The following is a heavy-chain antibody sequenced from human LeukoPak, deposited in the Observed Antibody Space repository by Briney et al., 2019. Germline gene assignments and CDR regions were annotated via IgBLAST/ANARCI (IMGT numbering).Heavy chain of an antibody. D-gene: IGHD6-6*01. CDR1: GFSFSSYS. Sequence: GGSLRLSCAASGFSFSSYSMNWVRQASGKGLEWVALMSYDGGNKYYADSVKGRFTISRDNSKNTLYLQMNSLRAEDTAVYYCATLVAYGMDVWDQGTTVTVSS. CDR3: ATLVAYGMDV. J-gene: IGHJ6*02. CDR2: MSYDGGNK. V-gene: IGHV3-30*03.